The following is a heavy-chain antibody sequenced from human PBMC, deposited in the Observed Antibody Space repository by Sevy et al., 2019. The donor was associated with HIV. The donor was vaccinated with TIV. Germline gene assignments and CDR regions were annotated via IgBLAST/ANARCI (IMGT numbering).Heavy chain of an antibody. V-gene: IGHV3-23*01. Sequence: GGSLRLSCAVSGFSFDSYGMTWVRQAPGKGLEWVSGISGSGTRTYYADSVKGRFIISRDNSKNTLYLQMNSLRAEDTAVYYCAREGSSSWFDYWGQGTLVTVSS. D-gene: IGHD6-13*01. CDR2: ISGSGTRT. CDR3: AREGSSSWFDY. CDR1: GFSFDSYG. J-gene: IGHJ4*02.